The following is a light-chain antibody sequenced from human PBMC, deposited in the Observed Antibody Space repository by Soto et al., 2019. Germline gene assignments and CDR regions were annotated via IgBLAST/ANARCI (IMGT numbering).Light chain of an antibody. Sequence: QSALTQPASVSGPPGQSITISCTGSSSDIGRHDYVSWYQHHPGKVPKVIIYEVIHRPSGVSNRFSGSKSGNTASLTISGLQAADEADYYCSSYSSGSTHLLFGGGTKVTVL. CDR2: EVI. V-gene: IGLV2-14*01. CDR1: SSDIGRHDY. J-gene: IGLJ2*01. CDR3: SSYSSGSTHLL.